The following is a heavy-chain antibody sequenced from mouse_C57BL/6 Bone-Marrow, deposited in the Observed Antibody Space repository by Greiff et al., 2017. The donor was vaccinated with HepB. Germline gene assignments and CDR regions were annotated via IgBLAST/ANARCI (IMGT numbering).Heavy chain of an antibody. J-gene: IGHJ4*01. CDR3: ARRNYYGSSDGGDYAMDY. D-gene: IGHD1-1*01. CDR1: GYTFTSYW. CDR2: IYPGSGST. Sequence: QVQLQQPGAELVKPGASVKMSCKASGYTFTSYWITWVKQRPGQGLEWIGDIYPGSGSTNYNEKFTSKATLTVDTSSSTAYMQLSSLTSEDSAVYYCARRNYYGSSDGGDYAMDYWGQGTSVTVSS. V-gene: IGHV1-55*01.